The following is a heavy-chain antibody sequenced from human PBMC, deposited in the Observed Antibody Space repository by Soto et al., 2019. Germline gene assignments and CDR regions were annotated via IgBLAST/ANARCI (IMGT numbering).Heavy chain of an antibody. J-gene: IGHJ4*02. Sequence: QITLKESGPTLVKPTQTLTLTCTFSGFSLSSSEVGVGWIRQPPGKALEWLALIYWNDDKRYSPSLKSRLTITKDTSKNQVVLTMTNMDPVDKATYYCAHSIADQSLRYYFDYWGQGTLVTVSS. CDR1: GFSLSSSEVG. D-gene: IGHD6-13*01. CDR3: AHSIADQSLRYYFDY. V-gene: IGHV2-5*01. CDR2: IYWNDDK.